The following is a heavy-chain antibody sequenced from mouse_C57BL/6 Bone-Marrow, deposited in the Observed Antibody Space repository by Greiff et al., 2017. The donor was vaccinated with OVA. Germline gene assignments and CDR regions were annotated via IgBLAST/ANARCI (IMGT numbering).Heavy chain of an antibody. V-gene: IGHV1-50*01. D-gene: IGHD2-12*01. CDR2: IDPSDSYT. Sequence: VQLQQSGAELVKPGASVKLSCKASGYTFTSYWMQWVKQRPGQGLEWIGEIDPSDSYTNYNQKFKGKATLTVDKSTSTAYMQLSSLTSEDSAVYYCARERAYNYGFDYWGQGTTLTVSS. CDR3: ARERAYNYGFDY. J-gene: IGHJ2*01. CDR1: GYTFTSYW.